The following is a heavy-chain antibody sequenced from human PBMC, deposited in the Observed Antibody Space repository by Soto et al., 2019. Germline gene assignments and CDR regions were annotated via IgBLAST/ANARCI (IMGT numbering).Heavy chain of an antibody. CDR2: IYPGDSDT. J-gene: IGHJ3*02. Sequence: LKISCKGSGYSFTSYWIGWLRQMPGKGLEWMGIIYPGDSDTRYSPSFQGQVTISADKSISTAYLQWSSLKASDTAMYYCARGGSTVPQLRLNAFDIWGQGTMVTASS. V-gene: IGHV5-51*01. CDR3: ARGGSTVPQLRLNAFDI. D-gene: IGHD4-17*01. CDR1: GYSFTSYW.